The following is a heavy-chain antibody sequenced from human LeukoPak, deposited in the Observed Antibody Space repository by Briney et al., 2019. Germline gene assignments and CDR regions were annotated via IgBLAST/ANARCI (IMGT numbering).Heavy chain of an antibody. CDR3: ARSYGDYGSFDY. CDR1: GGTFSSYA. V-gene: IGHV1-69*04. D-gene: IGHD4-17*01. CDR2: IIPIFGIA. J-gene: IGHJ4*02. Sequence: ASVKVSCKASGGTFSSYAISWVRQAPGQGLEWMGRIIPIFGIANYAQKFQGRVTITADKSTSTAYMGLSSLRSEDTAVYYCARSYGDYGSFDYWGQGTLVTVSS.